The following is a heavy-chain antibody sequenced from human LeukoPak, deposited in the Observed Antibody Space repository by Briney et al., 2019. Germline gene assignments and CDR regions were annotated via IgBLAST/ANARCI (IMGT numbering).Heavy chain of an antibody. D-gene: IGHD3-9*01. Sequence: GASVKVSCKASGGTFSSYAISWVRQAPGQGLEWMGGIIPIFGTANYAQKFQGRVTITGDESTSTAYMELSSLRSEDTAVYYCASDYDILTGPKPYYYYGMDVWGKGTTVTVSS. CDR2: IIPIFGTA. CDR1: GGTFSSYA. V-gene: IGHV1-69*13. CDR3: ASDYDILTGPKPYYYYGMDV. J-gene: IGHJ6*04.